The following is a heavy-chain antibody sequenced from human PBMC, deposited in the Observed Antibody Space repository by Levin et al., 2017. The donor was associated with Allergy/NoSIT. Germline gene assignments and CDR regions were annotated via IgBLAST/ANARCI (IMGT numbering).Heavy chain of an antibody. V-gene: IGHV3-33*01. D-gene: IGHD7-27*01. CDR3: ARDMGNVGPFDY. Sequence: GESLKISCAASGFNFNSYDMHWVRQAPGKGLEWVAFIWSDESNKYYGDSMKGRVTISRDNYKNTLYLQMNSLRAEDTAVYYCARDMGNVGPFDYWGQGTLVTVSS. CDR1: GFNFNSYD. J-gene: IGHJ4*02. CDR2: IWSDESNK.